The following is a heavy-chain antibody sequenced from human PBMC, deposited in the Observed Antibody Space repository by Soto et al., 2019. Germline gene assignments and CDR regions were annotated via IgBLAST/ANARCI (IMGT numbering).Heavy chain of an antibody. CDR1: GGTFSSYT. V-gene: IGHV1-69*02. CDR2: IIPILGIA. J-gene: IGHJ5*02. D-gene: IGHD3-9*01. Sequence: ASVKVSCKASGGTFSSYTISWVRQAPGQGLEWMGRIIPILGIANYAQKFQGRVTITADKSTSTAYMEQSSLRTDDTAVYYCAGKIYNILTVYYPHWFDPGGRGTLFTVSS. CDR3: AGKIYNILTVYYPHWFDP.